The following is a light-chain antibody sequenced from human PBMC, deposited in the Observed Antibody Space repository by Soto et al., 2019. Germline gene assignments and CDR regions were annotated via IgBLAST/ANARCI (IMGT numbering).Light chain of an antibody. V-gene: IGKV3-11*01. Sequence: ESVLTHAPATLSLYPGERATLSCRASQSVSSYLAWYQQKPGQAPRLLIYDASNRATGIPARFSGSGSGTDFTLTISSLEPEDFAVYYCQQRRTFGQGTKV. CDR3: QQRRT. CDR2: DAS. J-gene: IGKJ1*01. CDR1: QSVSSY.